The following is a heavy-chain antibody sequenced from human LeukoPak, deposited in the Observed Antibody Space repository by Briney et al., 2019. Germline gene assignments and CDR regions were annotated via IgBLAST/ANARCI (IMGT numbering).Heavy chain of an antibody. D-gene: IGHD5-18*01. J-gene: IGHJ4*02. CDR1: GGSISSGGYY. V-gene: IGHV4-30-2*01. CDR3: ARGRSPWTALERWILGDYFDY. CDR2: IYHSGST. Sequence: SETLSLTCTVSGGSISSGGYYWSWIRQPPGKGLEWIGYIYHSGSTYYNPSLKSRVTISVDRSKNQFSLKLSSVTAADTAVYYCARGRSPWTALERWILGDYFDYWGQGTLVTVSS.